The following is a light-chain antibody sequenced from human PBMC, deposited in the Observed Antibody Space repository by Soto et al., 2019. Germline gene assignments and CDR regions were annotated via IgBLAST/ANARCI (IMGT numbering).Light chain of an antibody. V-gene: IGKV3-20*01. CDR3: QQYGSSPRT. CDR1: QSVSSSY. CDR2: GAS. Sequence: PWERATLSCRASQSVSSSYLAWYQQKPGQAPRLLIYGASSRATSIPDRFSGSGSGTDFTLTISRLEPEDFAVYYCQQYGSSPRTFGQGTKVEIK. J-gene: IGKJ1*01.